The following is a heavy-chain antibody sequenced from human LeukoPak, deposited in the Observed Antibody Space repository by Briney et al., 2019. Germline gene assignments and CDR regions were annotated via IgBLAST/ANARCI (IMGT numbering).Heavy chain of an antibody. CDR2: IYYSGST. J-gene: IGHJ4*02. CDR3: VRRDNTGWNYFDY. Sequence: SETLSLTCTVSGGSINSHYWSWIRQPPGKGLERIGDIYYSGSTKYNPSLKSRVTISVYTSKNHLSLKLTSVLAADTAIYYCVRRDNTGWNYFDYWGQGILVTVSS. CDR1: GGSINSHY. V-gene: IGHV4-59*08. D-gene: IGHD6-19*01.